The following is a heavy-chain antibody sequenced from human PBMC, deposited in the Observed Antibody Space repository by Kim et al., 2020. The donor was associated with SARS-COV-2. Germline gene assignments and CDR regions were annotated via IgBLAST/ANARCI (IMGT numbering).Heavy chain of an antibody. J-gene: IGHJ5*02. CDR3: AKEGGIAAPPPSFDP. D-gene: IGHD6-6*01. Sequence: DSVKGRFTISRDNSKNTLYLQMNSLRAEDTAVYYCAKEGGIAAPPPSFDPWGQGTLVTVSS. V-gene: IGHV3-23*01.